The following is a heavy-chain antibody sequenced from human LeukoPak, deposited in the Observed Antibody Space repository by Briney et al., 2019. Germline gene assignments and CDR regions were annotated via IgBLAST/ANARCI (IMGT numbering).Heavy chain of an antibody. D-gene: IGHD1-26*01. V-gene: IGHV1-24*01. CDR3: ATGEVGAFDY. CDR2: FDPEDGET. Sequence: ASVKVSCKVSGYTLTELSMHWVRQAPGKGLEWMGGFDPEDGETIYAQKFQGRVTVTEDTSTDTAYMELSSLRSEDTAVYYCATGEVGAFDYWGQGTLVTVSS. J-gene: IGHJ4*02. CDR1: GYTLTELS.